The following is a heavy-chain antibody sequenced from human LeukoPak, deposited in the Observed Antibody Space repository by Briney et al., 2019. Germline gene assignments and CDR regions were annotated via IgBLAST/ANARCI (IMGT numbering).Heavy chain of an antibody. J-gene: IGHJ4*02. Sequence: GGSLRLSCAASGFTLGSYGMHWVRQAPGKGLEWVAVIWYDGSNKYYADSVKGRFTISRDNSKNTLYLQMNSLRAEDTAVYYCARDRGYSSYYFDYWGQGTLVTVSS. CDR2: IWYDGSNK. V-gene: IGHV3-33*01. CDR3: ARDRGYSSYYFDY. CDR1: GFTLGSYG. D-gene: IGHD5-18*01.